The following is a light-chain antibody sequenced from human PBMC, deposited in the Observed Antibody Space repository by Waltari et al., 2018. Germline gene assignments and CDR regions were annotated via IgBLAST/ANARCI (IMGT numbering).Light chain of an antibody. CDR1: SSNIGINT. J-gene: IGLJ3*02. V-gene: IGLV1-44*01. CDR3: ATWDDSLNGRV. Sequence: QSVLTQPPLASGTPGQRVTISCSGNSSNIGINTVTWYQQLPGTAPKLLIYANSHRPSGVPDRFSASKSDTPAALAISGLQSEDEADYFWATWDDSLNGRVFGGGTKLAVL. CDR2: ANS.